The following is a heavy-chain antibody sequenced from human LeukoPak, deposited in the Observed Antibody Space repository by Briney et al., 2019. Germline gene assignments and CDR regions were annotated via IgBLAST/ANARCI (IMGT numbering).Heavy chain of an antibody. J-gene: IGHJ4*02. D-gene: IGHD5-18*01. CDR1: GGFISSYY. V-gene: IGHV4-59*01. CDR2: IYYSGRT. Sequence: SETLSLTCSVCGGFISSYYWRWLRQTAGKGLEWMGYIYYSGRTSYNPSLKRRVTISIDTSKNQFSLRLSCVNAGDTAVYYCARGQKYRSGYTVTELRSGYFDYWGQGILVTVSS. CDR3: ARGQKYRSGYTVTELRSGYFDY.